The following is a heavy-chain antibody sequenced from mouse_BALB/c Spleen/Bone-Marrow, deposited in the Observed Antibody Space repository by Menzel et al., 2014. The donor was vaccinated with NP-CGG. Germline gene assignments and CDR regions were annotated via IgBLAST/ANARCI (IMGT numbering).Heavy chain of an antibody. Sequence: EVQLVESGGGLVQPGGSRKLSCAASGFTFSSFGMHWARQAPEKGLEWVAYISNGSSTIYYADTVKGRFTISRDNPKNTLFLQMTSLRSEDTAMYYCARKGAMITHYYAMDYWGQGTSVTVSS. D-gene: IGHD2-4*01. V-gene: IGHV5-17*02. CDR2: ISNGSSTI. CDR1: GFTFSSFG. J-gene: IGHJ4*01. CDR3: ARKGAMITHYYAMDY.